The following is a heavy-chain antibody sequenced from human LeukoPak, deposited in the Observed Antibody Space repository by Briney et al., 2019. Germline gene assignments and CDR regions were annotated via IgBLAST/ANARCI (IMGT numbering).Heavy chain of an antibody. Sequence: GGSLRLSCAASGFTFSSYAMSWVRQAQGKGLEWVSAISGSGGSTYYADSVKGRFTISRDNSKNTLYLQMNSLRAEDTAVYYCAKGPVVPAAIKGNWFDPWGQGTLVTVSS. CDR1: GFTFSSYA. J-gene: IGHJ5*02. CDR3: AKGPVVPAAIKGNWFDP. CDR2: ISGSGGST. V-gene: IGHV3-23*01. D-gene: IGHD2-2*02.